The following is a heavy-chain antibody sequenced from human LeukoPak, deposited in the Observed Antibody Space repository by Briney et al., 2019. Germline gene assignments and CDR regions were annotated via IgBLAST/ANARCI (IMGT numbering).Heavy chain of an antibody. D-gene: IGHD2-2*01. V-gene: IGHV4-39*01. CDR2: IHYSGST. CDR1: GGSISSSSYY. J-gene: IGHJ4*02. CDR3: ARLAVPAAIDY. Sequence: SETLSLTCTVSGGSISSSSYYWGWIRQPPGKGLEWIGSIHYSGSTYYNPSLKSRVTISVDTSKNQFSLKLSSVTAADTAVYYCARLAVPAAIDYWGQGTLVTVSS.